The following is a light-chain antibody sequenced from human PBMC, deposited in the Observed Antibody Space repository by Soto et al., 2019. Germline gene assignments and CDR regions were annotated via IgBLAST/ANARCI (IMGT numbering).Light chain of an antibody. CDR3: NSYAGSFNWV. CDR1: SSDVGGYNY. V-gene: IGLV2-8*01. J-gene: IGLJ3*02. Sequence: QSALTQPPSASGSPGQSVTISCTGTSSDVGGYNYVSWYQQHPGKAPKLMIYEVTKRPSGVPDRFSGSKSGNMASLTVSGLQAEDEADYYCNSYAGSFNWVFGGGTKLTVL. CDR2: EVT.